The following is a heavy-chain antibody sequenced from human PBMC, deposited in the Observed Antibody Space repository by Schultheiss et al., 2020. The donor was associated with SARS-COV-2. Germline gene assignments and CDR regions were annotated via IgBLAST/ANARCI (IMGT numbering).Heavy chain of an antibody. Sequence: SQTLSLTCAISGDSVSSNSAAWNWIRQSPSRGLEWLGRTYYRSKWYNDYAVSVKSRITINPDTSKNQFSLQLNSVTPEDTAVYYCARGFGEFPNSSYYYYYMDVWGKGTTVTVSS. CDR1: GDSVSSNSAA. D-gene: IGHD3-10*01. J-gene: IGHJ6*03. CDR3: ARGFGEFPNSSYYYYYMDV. V-gene: IGHV6-1*01. CDR2: TYYRSKWYN.